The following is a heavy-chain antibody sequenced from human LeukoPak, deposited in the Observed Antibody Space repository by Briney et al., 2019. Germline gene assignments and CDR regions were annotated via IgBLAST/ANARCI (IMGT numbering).Heavy chain of an antibody. D-gene: IGHD3-3*01. CDR3: ARVSGYDFWSGSNFDY. V-gene: IGHV1-69*04. CDR2: IIPILGIA. Sequence: SVKVSCKASGGTFSSYAISWVRQAPGQGLEWMGRIIPILGIANYAQKFQGRVTITADKSTSTAYMELSSLRSEDTAVYYCARVSGYDFWSGSNFDYWGQGTLVTVSS. J-gene: IGHJ4*02. CDR1: GGTFSSYA.